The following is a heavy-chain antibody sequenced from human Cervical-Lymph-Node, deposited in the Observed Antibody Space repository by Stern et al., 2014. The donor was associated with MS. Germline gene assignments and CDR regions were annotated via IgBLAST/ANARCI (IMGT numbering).Heavy chain of an antibody. CDR3: VKRGITEVRGVRLGDY. CDR1: GFTFSSYG. Sequence: VQLVESGGGVVQSGRSLRLTCKVSGFTFSSYGMNWVRQAPGKGLEWVSVISYDGSDTYYAESVKGRFTISRDNSKNTLYLEMRSLRPEDTAVYYCVKRGITEVRGVRLGDYWGPGTLVIVSS. J-gene: IGHJ4*02. D-gene: IGHD3-10*01. CDR2: ISYDGSDT. V-gene: IGHV3-30*18.